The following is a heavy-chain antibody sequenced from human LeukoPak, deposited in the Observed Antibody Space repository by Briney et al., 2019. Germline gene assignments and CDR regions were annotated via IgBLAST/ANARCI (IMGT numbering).Heavy chain of an antibody. D-gene: IGHD3-3*01. CDR1: GFAHSSNY. V-gene: IGHV3-66*01. Sequence: GGSLRLSCAASGFAHSSNYMSWVRQAPGKALEGVSLIYSGGSTYYADSVKGRFTFSRDNSKNTLYLQMHSLRVEGTAMYYCARGEFWSGYCASWGQGTLVTVSS. CDR3: ARGEFWSGYCAS. CDR2: IYSGGST. J-gene: IGHJ5*02.